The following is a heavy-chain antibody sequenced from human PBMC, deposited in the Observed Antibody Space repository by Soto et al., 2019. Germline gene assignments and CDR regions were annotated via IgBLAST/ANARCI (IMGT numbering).Heavy chain of an antibody. J-gene: IGHJ6*02. CDR1: GGSISSYY. V-gene: IGHV4-59*01. CDR2: IYNSGST. CDR3: ARARITMVREVIKYNMDV. D-gene: IGHD3-10*01. Sequence: KPSETLSLTCTVPGGSISSYYWSWIRRPPGKGLEWIGHIYNSGSTHSNPSLQSRVTISVDTSKNQFSLKLSSVTAADTGIYYCARARITMVREVIKYNMDVWGQGTTVTVSS.